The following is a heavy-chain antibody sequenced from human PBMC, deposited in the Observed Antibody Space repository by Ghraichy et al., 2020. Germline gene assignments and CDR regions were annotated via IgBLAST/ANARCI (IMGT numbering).Heavy chain of an antibody. J-gene: IGHJ4*01. D-gene: IGHD1-26*01. Sequence: SETLSLTCTVSGGSVSSGSYYWSWIRQPPGKGLEWIGYIYYSGSTNYNPSLKSRVTISVDTSKNQFSLKLSSVTAADTAVYYCARESYRGSYAAIDHWGHGTLVTVSS. CDR1: GGSVSSGSYY. V-gene: IGHV4-61*01. CDR3: ARESYRGSYAAIDH. CDR2: IYYSGST.